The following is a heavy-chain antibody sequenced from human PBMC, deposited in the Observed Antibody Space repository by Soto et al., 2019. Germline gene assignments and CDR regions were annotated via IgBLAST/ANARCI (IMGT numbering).Heavy chain of an antibody. CDR1: GGSVSSGSYY. D-gene: IGHD1-26*01. Sequence: QVQLQESGPGLVKPSETLSLTCTVSGGSVSSGSYYWSWIRQPPGKGLEWIGYIYYNGSTNYNPSLKSRVTISVDTSKNQFSLKLSSVTAADTAVYYCARGGYSGSYWVDYWGQGTLVTVSS. J-gene: IGHJ4*02. V-gene: IGHV4-61*01. CDR2: IYYNGST. CDR3: ARGGYSGSYWVDY.